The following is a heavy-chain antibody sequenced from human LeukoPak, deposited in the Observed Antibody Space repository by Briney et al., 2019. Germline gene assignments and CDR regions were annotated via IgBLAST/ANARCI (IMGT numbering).Heavy chain of an antibody. V-gene: IGHV5-51*01. CDR2: IYPGDSDT. J-gene: IGHJ4*02. D-gene: IGHD2-15*01. CDR3: ARHYCSGGSCYYYFDY. Sequence: GESLKISCKGSGYIFTSYWIGWVRQMPGKGLEWMGIIYPGDSDTRYSPSFQGQVTISADKSISTAYLRWSSLKASDTAIYYCARHYCSGGSCYYYFDYWGQGTLVTVSS. CDR1: GYIFTSYW.